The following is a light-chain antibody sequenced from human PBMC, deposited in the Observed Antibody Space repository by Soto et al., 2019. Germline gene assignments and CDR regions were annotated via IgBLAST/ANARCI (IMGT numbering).Light chain of an antibody. V-gene: IGLV2-11*01. Sequence: QSALTQPRSVSGSPGQSVTISCTGTSSDVGGYNYVSWYQQHPGKAPKLMIYDVSKRPSGVPDRFSGSKSGNTASLTISGPQAEDEADYYCFSYSGSYTLEVFGGGTKLTVL. CDR3: FSYSGSYTLEV. CDR2: DVS. J-gene: IGLJ2*01. CDR1: SSDVGGYNY.